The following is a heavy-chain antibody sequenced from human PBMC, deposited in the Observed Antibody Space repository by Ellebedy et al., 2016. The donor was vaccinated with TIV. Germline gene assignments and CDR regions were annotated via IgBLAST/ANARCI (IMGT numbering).Heavy chain of an antibody. V-gene: IGHV3-7*01. CDR2: IKYDGADK. D-gene: IGHD3-16*01. Sequence: PGGSLRLSCAASGLTFSVTWMSWARQAPGKGLEWVARIKYDGADKDYVDSVKGRFTISRDNAKNSLYLQMNSLRVEDTAVYFCVRARNYALDSWGQGTLVTVSS. CDR1: GLTFSVTW. CDR3: VRARNYALDS. J-gene: IGHJ4*02.